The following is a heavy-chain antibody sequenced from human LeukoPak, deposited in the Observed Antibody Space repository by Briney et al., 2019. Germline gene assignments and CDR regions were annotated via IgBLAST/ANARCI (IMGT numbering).Heavy chain of an antibody. CDR1: GGSISSGGYS. CDR3: AKGVWAPRFDS. Sequence: SETLSLTCAVSGGSISSGGYSWSWIRQPPGKGLEWIGYIYHSGSTYYNPSLKSRVTISVDRSKNQFSLKLSSVTAADTAVYYCAKGVWAPRFDSWGQGTLVTVSS. J-gene: IGHJ5*01. V-gene: IGHV4-30-2*01. D-gene: IGHD7-27*01. CDR2: IYHSGST.